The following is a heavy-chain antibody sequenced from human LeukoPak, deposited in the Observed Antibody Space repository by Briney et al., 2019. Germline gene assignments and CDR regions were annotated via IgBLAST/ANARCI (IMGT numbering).Heavy chain of an antibody. CDR3: TTRAGYYRSFDY. D-gene: IGHD3-22*01. Sequence: GGSLRLSCAASGFTFSNAWMSWVRQAPGKGLERVGRIKSKTDGGTTDYAAPVKGRFTISRDDSKNTLYLQMNSLKTEDTAVYYCTTRAGYYRSFDYWGQGTLVTVSS. CDR2: IKSKTDGGTT. J-gene: IGHJ4*02. CDR1: GFTFSNAW. V-gene: IGHV3-15*01.